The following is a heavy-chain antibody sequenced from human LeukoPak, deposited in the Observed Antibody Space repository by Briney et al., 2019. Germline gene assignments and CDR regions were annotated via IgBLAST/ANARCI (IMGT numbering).Heavy chain of an antibody. CDR1: GFTFSSYW. CDR2: IKQDGSEK. V-gene: IGHV3-7*01. Sequence: PGGSLRLSCAASGFTFSSYWMSWVRQAPGKRLEWVANIKQDGSEKYYVDSVKGRFTISRDNAKNSLYLQMNSLRAEDTAVYYCAREITGSVVAATDYYYYYYMDVWGKGTTVTVSS. D-gene: IGHD2-15*01. J-gene: IGHJ6*03. CDR3: AREITGSVVAATDYYYYYYMDV.